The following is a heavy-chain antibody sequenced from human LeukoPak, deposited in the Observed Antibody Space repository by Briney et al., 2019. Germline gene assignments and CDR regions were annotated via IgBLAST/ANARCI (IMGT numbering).Heavy chain of an antibody. CDR1: GFTFNSYS. Sequence: GGSLRLSCAASGFTFNSYSMNWVRQAPGKGLERVSSISSSSSYIYYADSVKGRFTISRDNAKNSLYPQMNSLRAEDTAVYYCARDSQVGIAVAAPHYWGQGTLVTVSS. J-gene: IGHJ4*02. V-gene: IGHV3-21*01. CDR2: ISSSSSYI. CDR3: ARDSQVGIAVAAPHY. D-gene: IGHD6-19*01.